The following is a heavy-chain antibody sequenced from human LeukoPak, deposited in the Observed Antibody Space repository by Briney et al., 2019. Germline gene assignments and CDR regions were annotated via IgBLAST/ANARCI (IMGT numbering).Heavy chain of an antibody. CDR3: TRDRGDGYTNYGDY. V-gene: IGHV3-23*01. CDR2: IRDNGGHT. D-gene: IGHD5-24*01. Sequence: GGSLRLSWAASRLTVSTFAMSCVSQAPGKGLEWVSTIRDNGGHTSYANSVKGRFTISRDNSKNTLYLQMNSLRVEDTAVYYCTRDRGDGYTNYGDYWGQGTVVTVSS. J-gene: IGHJ4*02. CDR1: RLTVSTFA.